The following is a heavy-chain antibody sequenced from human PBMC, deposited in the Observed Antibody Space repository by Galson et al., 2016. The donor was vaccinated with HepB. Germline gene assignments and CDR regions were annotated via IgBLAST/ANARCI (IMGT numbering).Heavy chain of an antibody. CDR2: IKRDGSIE. J-gene: IGHJ3*02. V-gene: IGHV3-7*03. CDR3: ARDVSPVVTTIGDYYDAFDS. Sequence: SLRLSCAVSGFTFSSYWMTWVRQAPGKGLEWVANIKRDGSIEHYVDSVKGRFTISRDNAKNSLYLQMNSLRAEDTAVYYCARDVSPVVTTIGDYYDAFDSWGQGTKFTVSS. D-gene: IGHD2-21*02. CDR1: GFTFSSYW.